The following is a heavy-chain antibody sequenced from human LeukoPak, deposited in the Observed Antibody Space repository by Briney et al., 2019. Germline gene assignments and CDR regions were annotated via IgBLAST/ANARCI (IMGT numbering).Heavy chain of an antibody. CDR1: GFTFSSYA. J-gene: IGHJ4*02. D-gene: IGHD5-12*01. V-gene: IGHV3-30-3*01. CDR3: ATSTGYDTSPGFDY. CDR2: ISYDGSNK. Sequence: PGGSLRLSCAASGFTFSSYAMHWVRQAPGKGLEWVAVISYDGSNKYYADSVKGRFTISRDNSKNTLYLQMNSLRAEDTAVYYCATSTGYDTSPGFDYWGQGTLVTVSS.